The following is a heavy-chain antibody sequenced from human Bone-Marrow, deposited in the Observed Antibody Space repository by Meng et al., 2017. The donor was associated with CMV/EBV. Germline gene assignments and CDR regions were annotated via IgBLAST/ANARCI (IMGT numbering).Heavy chain of an antibody. D-gene: IGHD3-16*01. Sequence: SETLSLTCTVSGGSISSSSYYWGWIRQPPGKGLEWIGSIYYSGSTYYNPSLKSRVTISVDTSKNQFSLKLSSVTAADTAVYYRARIGGGAFAPWGQGNLVNVSS. V-gene: IGHV4-39*07. J-gene: IGHJ5*02. CDR1: GGSISSSSYY. CDR3: ARIGGGAFAP. CDR2: IYYSGST.